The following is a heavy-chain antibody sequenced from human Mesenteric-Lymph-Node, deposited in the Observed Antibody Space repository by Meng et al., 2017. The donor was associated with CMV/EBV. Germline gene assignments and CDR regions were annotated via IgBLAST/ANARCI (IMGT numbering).Heavy chain of an antibody. D-gene: IGHD2-2*02. CDR1: GYSFTYRY. CDR3: ARGGIVVVPAAIDLRNPPSYYYGMDV. V-gene: IGHV1-69*10. CDR2: IIPVLGTA. J-gene: IGHJ6*02. Sequence: SVKVSCKASGYSFTYRYLHWVRQAPGQALEWMGGIIPVLGTANYAQNFQGRVTITADKSTSTAYMELSSLRSEDTAVYYCARGGIVVVPAAIDLRNPPSYYYGMDVWGQGTTVTVSS.